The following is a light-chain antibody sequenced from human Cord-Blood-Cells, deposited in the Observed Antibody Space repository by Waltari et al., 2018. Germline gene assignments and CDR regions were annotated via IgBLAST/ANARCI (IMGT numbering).Light chain of an antibody. CDR1: GSDVVGSNY. CDR2: DVS. Sequence: QSALTQPASVSGSPGQSITIPCTGTGSDVVGSNYVSWYQQHPGKAPKLMIYDVSNRPSGVSNRFSGSKSGNTASLTISGLQAEDEADYYCSSYTSSSTLWVFGGGTKLTVL. V-gene: IGLV2-14*03. CDR3: SSYTSSSTLWV. J-gene: IGLJ3*02.